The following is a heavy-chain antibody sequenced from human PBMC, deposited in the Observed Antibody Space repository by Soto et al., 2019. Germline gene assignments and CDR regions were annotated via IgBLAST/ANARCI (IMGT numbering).Heavy chain of an antibody. CDR2: IHPSGGGT. CDR1: GYTFNTYY. V-gene: IGHV1-46*02. CDR3: ARGGHIAAVTASFDY. Sequence: GASVKVSCKPSGYTFNTYYLHWVRQAPGQALEWMGVIHPSGGGTTYAQKFLGRVTVTRDTSTSTVFMELSSLRSDDTAVYYCARGGHIAAVTASFDYWGQGTLVTVS. J-gene: IGHJ4*02. D-gene: IGHD2-21*02.